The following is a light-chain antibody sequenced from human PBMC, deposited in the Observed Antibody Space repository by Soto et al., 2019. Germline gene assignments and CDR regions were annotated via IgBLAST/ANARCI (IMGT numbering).Light chain of an antibody. CDR2: GAS. Sequence: EIVMTQSPATLSVSPGERATLSCRASQSISSSLAWYQQKPGQAPRLLMYGASTRATGITARFTGSGSGTEFTLTISSLQSEDFAVYYCQQYNNWPLTFGQGTKVEIK. CDR3: QQYNNWPLT. CDR1: QSISSS. V-gene: IGKV3-15*01. J-gene: IGKJ1*01.